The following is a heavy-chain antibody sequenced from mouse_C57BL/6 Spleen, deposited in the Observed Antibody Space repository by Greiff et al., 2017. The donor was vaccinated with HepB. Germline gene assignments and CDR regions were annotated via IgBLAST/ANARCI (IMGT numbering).Heavy chain of an antibody. J-gene: IGHJ3*01. CDR1: GFTFSDYG. D-gene: IGHD2-5*01. V-gene: IGHV5-17*01. CDR2: ISSGSSTI. CDR3: ARPYYSNYFAY. Sequence: EVNVVESGGGLVKPGGSLKLSCAASGFTFSDYGMHWVRQAPEKGLEWVAYISSGSSTIYYADTVKGRFTISRDNAKNTLFLQMTSLRSEDTAMYYCARPYYSNYFAYWGQGTLVTVSA.